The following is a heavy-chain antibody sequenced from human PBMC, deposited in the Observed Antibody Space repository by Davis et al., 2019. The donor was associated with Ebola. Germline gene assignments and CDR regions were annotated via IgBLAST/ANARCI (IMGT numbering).Heavy chain of an antibody. CDR3: AKDLANRAMGDYDGIDV. CDR1: GFTFDDYA. V-gene: IGHV3-43*02. CDR2: ISGDGGNT. J-gene: IGHJ6*02. D-gene: IGHD5-18*01. Sequence: PGGSLRLSCAASGFTFDDYAMHWVRQAPGKGLEWVSLISGDGGNTYYADSVKGRFTIPRDNSKNSLYLQMNSLRTEDTAFYYCAKDLANRAMGDYDGIDVWGQGTTVTVSS.